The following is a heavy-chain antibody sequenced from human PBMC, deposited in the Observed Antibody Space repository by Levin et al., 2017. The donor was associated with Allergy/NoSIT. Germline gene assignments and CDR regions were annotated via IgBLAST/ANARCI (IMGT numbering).Heavy chain of an antibody. Sequence: GGSLRLSCAASGFTFSNYWMSWVRQAPGEGLEWVANIKQDGSAKYYVDSVKGRFTISRDNAKNSLFIEMNSLRAEDTAVYYCARGSPHTSGWSYYFNWWGQGTLVTVSS. V-gene: IGHV3-7*04. D-gene: IGHD6-19*01. CDR2: IKQDGSAK. CDR3: ARGSPHTSGWSYYFNW. CDR1: GFTFSNYW. J-gene: IGHJ4*02.